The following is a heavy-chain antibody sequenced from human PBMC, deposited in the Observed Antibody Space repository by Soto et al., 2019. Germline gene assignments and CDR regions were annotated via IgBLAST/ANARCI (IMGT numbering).Heavy chain of an antibody. CDR1: GFTFSSYA. D-gene: IGHD6-13*01. CDR3: ARDRGSSSWYSYYYYGMDV. CDR2: ISYDGSNK. J-gene: IGHJ6*01. V-gene: IGHV3-30-3*01. Sequence: QVQLVESGGGVVQPGRSLRLSCAASGFTFSSYAMHWVRQAPGKGLEWVAVISYDGSNKYYADSVKGRFTISRDNSKNTLYLQMNSLRAEDTAVYYCARDRGSSSWYSYYYYGMDVW.